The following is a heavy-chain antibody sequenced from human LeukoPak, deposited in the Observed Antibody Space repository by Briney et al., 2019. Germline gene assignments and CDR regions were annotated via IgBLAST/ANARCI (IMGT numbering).Heavy chain of an antibody. V-gene: IGHV4-30-4*01. CDR1: GDSISIGDYR. J-gene: IGHJ4*02. CDR3: ARGRELLGQTYYFDY. D-gene: IGHD1-26*01. Sequence: SESLSLTCSVSGDSISIGDYRWSWIRQSPGKGLEWIVYIYYIGTDYYHPSLRSRVALSADTSKNQFSLKLNSVTVADSAVYYCARGRELLGQTYYFDYWGQGTLVTVSS. CDR2: IYYIGTD.